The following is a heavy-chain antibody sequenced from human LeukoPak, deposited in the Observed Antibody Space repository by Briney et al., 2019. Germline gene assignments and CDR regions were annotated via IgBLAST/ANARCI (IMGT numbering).Heavy chain of an antibody. CDR2: ISGSGGST. D-gene: IGHD2-15*01. Sequence: GGSLRLFCAASGFTFDDYGMSWVRQAPGKGLEWVSGISGSGGSTYYADSVKGRFTISRDNSKNTLFLQMNSLRAEDTAVYYCARSGLNRFDYWGQGTLVTVSS. CDR1: GFTFDDYG. V-gene: IGHV3-23*01. CDR3: ARSGLNRFDY. J-gene: IGHJ4*02.